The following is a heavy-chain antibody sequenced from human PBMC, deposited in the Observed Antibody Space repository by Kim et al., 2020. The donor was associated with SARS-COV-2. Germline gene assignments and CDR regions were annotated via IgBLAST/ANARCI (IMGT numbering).Heavy chain of an antibody. CDR2: INHSGST. CDR3: ARGWSSGGWYGYFQH. V-gene: IGHV4-34*01. Sequence: SETLSLTCAVYGGSFSGYYWSWIRQPPGKGLEWIGEINHSGSTNYNPSLKSRVTISVDTSKNQFSLKLSSVTAADTAVYYCARGWSSGGWYGYFQHWGQGTLVTVSS. D-gene: IGHD6-19*01. CDR1: GGSFSGYY. J-gene: IGHJ1*01.